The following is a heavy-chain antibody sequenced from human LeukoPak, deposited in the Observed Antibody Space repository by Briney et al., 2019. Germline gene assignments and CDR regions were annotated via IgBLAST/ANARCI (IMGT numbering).Heavy chain of an antibody. V-gene: IGHV3-74*01. CDR3: ATDSYSSSWYWSFDL. Sequence: GRSLRLSCAASGFTFSSYWMHWVRQAPGKGLVWVSRLNGDGSSTYEADSVKGRFTISRDNAKNTVYLQMNSLRAEDTAVYYCATDSYSSSWYWSFDLWGRGTLVTVSS. CDR2: LNGDGSST. J-gene: IGHJ2*01. D-gene: IGHD6-13*01. CDR1: GFTFSSYW.